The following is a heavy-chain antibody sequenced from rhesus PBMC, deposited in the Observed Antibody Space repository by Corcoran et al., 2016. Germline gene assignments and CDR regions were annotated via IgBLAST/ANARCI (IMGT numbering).Heavy chain of an antibody. J-gene: IGHJ3*01. CDR1: GGSITAGYY. CDR2: VDGANGDT. D-gene: IGHD2-2*01. CDR3: ARWYARASRNWLDAFDF. V-gene: IGHV4-106*01. Sequence: QVQLQESGPGLVEPSETLSLTCAVSGGSITAGYYWSWIRQPPGEALECIGYVDGANGDTNYNPSLNNRVTISMDTSKNLFSLKLTSLTAADSATYYCARWYARASRNWLDAFDFWGQGLRVTVSS.